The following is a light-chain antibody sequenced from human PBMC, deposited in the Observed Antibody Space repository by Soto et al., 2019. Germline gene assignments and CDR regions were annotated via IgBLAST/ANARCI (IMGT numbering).Light chain of an antibody. V-gene: IGKV3-20*01. CDR1: QSVSSSF. CDR3: QQYDSSPRT. J-gene: IGKJ1*01. Sequence: EIVFSQSPGTLSLSPGERATLSCRASQSVSSSFLAWYQQKPGQAPRLLIYGASSRATGIPDRCSGGGSGTDVTLTISRLERDDFAVYYFQQYDSSPRTFGQGAKVEIK. CDR2: GAS.